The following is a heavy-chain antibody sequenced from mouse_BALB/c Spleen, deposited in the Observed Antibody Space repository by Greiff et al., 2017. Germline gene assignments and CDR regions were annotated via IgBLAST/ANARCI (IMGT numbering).Heavy chain of an antibody. V-gene: IGHV2-9*02. CDR3: ARGDGNYWFAY. Sequence: VMLVESGPGLVAPSQSLSITCTVSGFSLTSYGVHWVRQPPGKGLEWLGVIWAGGSTNYNSALMSRLSISKDNSKSQVFLKMNSLQTDDTAMYYCARGDGNYWFAYWGQGTLVTVSA. CDR1: GFSLTSYG. J-gene: IGHJ3*01. CDR2: IWAGGST. D-gene: IGHD2-1*01.